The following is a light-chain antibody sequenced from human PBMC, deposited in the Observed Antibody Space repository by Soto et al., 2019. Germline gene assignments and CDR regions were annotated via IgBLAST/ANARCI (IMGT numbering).Light chain of an antibody. CDR1: QSISSW. Sequence: DIQMTQSPSTLSASVGDRVTITCRASQSISSWLAWYQQKPGKAPKLLIYDASSLESGVPSRFSGSGSGTEFTLTISSLQPDDFATYYCQQYNRYSPKLTFGQGTKVEIK. CDR2: DAS. J-gene: IGKJ1*01. CDR3: QQYNRYSPKLT. V-gene: IGKV1-5*01.